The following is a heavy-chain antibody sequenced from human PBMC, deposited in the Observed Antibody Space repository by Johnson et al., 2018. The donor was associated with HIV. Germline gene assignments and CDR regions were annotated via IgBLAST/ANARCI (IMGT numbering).Heavy chain of an antibody. D-gene: IGHD3-22*01. J-gene: IGHJ3*02. CDR1: GFTFSSYG. CDR2: IWYDGSNK. Sequence: QVQLVESGGGVVQPGGSLRLSCAASGFTFSSYGMHWVRQAPGKGLEWVALIWYDGSNKYYADSVKGRFTISRDISKNLLYLQMNSLRTEDTAVYYCARVYYYDNKDGFDIWGQGTTVTVSS. V-gene: IGHV3-30*02. CDR3: ARVYYYDNKDGFDI.